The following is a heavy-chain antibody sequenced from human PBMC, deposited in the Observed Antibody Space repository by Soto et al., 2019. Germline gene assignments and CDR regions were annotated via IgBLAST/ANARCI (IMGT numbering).Heavy chain of an antibody. D-gene: IGHD3-22*01. V-gene: IGHV1-18*01. CDR2: ISVHSGKT. CDR1: GFPFSDSG. Sequence: QVQLVQSGAEMKKPGASVKVSCKASGFPFSDSGIAWVRQAPGQGLEWMAWISVHSGKTNYAQAHQDRVTLTTDTSTNTAYMELRSLRSDDTAVYYCARQKGWLFLPDYWGQGTLVTVSS. CDR3: ARQKGWLFLPDY. J-gene: IGHJ4*02.